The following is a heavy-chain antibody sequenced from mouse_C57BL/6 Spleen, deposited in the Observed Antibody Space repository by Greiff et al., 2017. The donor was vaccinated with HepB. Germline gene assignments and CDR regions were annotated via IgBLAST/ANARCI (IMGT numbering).Heavy chain of an antibody. CDR3: ARITNWDEGYFDY. CDR1: GFSLTSYA. J-gene: IGHJ2*01. D-gene: IGHD4-1*01. CDR2: IWTGGGT. V-gene: IGHV2-9-1*01. Sequence: VKLMESGPGLVAPSQSLSITCTVSGFSLTSYAISWVRQPPGKGLEWLGVIWTGGGTNYNSALKSRLSISKDNSKSQVFLKMNSLQTDDTARYYCARITNWDEGYFDYWGQGTTLTVSS.